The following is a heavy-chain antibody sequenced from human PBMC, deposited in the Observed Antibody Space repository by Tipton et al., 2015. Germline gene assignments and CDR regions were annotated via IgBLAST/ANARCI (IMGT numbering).Heavy chain of an antibody. CDR1: GFTFSIFW. D-gene: IGHD6-19*01. J-gene: IGHJ4*02. CDR2: INSDGSTI. V-gene: IGHV3-74*01. CDR3: AREGSGWYGADY. Sequence: SLRLSCAASGFTFSIFWMHWVRQAPGKGLVWVSRINSDGSTIDYADSVKGRFTISRDNAKNSLYLQMNSLRAEDTAVYYCAREGSGWYGADYWGQGTLVTVSS.